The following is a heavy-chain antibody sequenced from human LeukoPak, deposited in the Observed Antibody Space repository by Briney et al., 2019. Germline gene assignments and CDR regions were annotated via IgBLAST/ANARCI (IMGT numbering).Heavy chain of an antibody. V-gene: IGHV4-34*01. D-gene: IGHD3-22*01. Sequence: KPSETLSLTCAVYGGSFSGYYWSWIRQPPGKGLEWIGEINHSGSTNYNPSLKSRVTISVDTSKNQFSLKLSSVTAADTAVYYCASSLGDYYDSSASGGYWGQGTLVTVSS. CDR1: GGSFSGYY. J-gene: IGHJ4*02. CDR2: INHSGST. CDR3: ASSLGDYYDSSASGGY.